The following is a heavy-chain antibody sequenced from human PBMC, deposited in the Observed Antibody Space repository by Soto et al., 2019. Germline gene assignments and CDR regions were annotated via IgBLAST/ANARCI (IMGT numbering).Heavy chain of an antibody. J-gene: IGHJ5*02. CDR2: ISGRAGNT. V-gene: IGHV3-23*01. CDR1: GFTFASYT. Sequence: EVQLLESGGGLVQPGGSLRLSCEASGFTFASYTMTWVRQAPGKGLEWVSVISGRAGNTYYADSVKGRFTISRDNSKNTLYLYMSSLRAEDTALYYCAKDRYCSSTSCSSLNSWGQGTLVTVSS. CDR3: AKDRYCSSTSCSSLNS. D-gene: IGHD2-2*01.